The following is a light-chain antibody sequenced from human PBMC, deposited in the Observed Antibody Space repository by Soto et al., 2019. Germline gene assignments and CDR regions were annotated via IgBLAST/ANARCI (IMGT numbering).Light chain of an antibody. CDR2: KAS. CDR1: QSISSW. V-gene: IGKV1-5*03. Sequence: DIQMTQSPSTLSASVGDRVTITCRASQSISSWLAWYHRKPGKAPKLLIYKASSLESGVPSRFSGSGSGTEFTLTISSLQPDDFATYYCQQYNSYSFTFGPGTKVDIK. J-gene: IGKJ3*01. CDR3: QQYNSYSFT.